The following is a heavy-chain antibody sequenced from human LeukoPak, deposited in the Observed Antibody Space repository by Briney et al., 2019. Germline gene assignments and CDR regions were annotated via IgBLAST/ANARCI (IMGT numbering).Heavy chain of an antibody. CDR2: ITSIGSTI. V-gene: IGHV3-11*01. D-gene: IGHD6-6*01. CDR1: GFTFSDYY. CDR3: ARIGRPAAFDI. Sequence: KTGGSLRLSCAASGFTFSDYYMSWIRQAPGKGVEWVSYITSIGSTIYYADSMKGRFTISRDNAKHSLFLQLDSLRAEDTAVYYCARIGRPAAFDIWGQGTLVIVSS. J-gene: IGHJ3*02.